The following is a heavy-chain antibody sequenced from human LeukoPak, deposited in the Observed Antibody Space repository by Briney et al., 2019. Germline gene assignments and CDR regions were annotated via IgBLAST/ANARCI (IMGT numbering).Heavy chain of an antibody. J-gene: IGHJ3*02. D-gene: IGHD3-22*01. V-gene: IGHV3-53*01. CDR3: ARGAYDSRAYLAFEI. CDR2: IYSGGST. Sequence: GGSLRLSRAASGFTVSSNYISWVRQAPGKGLEWVSLIYSGGSTLYADSVKGRFTISRDNSKNTVFLQMSSLRAEDTAVYHCARGAYDSRAYLAFEIRGPVTMVTVSS. CDR1: GFTVSSNY.